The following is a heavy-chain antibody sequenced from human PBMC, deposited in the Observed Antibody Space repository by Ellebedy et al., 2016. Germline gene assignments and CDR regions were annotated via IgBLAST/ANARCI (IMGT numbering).Heavy chain of an antibody. Sequence: SETLSLXXTVSGGSVSSGSYYWSWIRQPPGKGLEWIGYIYYSGSTNYNPSLKSRVTISVDTSKNQFSLKLSSVTAADTAVYYCARLRYRGPLKFDPWGQGTLVTVSS. D-gene: IGHD3-9*01. V-gene: IGHV4-61*01. CDR1: GGSVSSGSYY. CDR3: ARLRYRGPLKFDP. CDR2: IYYSGST. J-gene: IGHJ5*02.